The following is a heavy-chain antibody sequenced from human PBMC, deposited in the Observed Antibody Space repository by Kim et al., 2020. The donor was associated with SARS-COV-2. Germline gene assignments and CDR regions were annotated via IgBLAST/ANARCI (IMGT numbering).Heavy chain of an antibody. CDR1: GYTFTSYA. J-gene: IGHJ5*02. Sequence: ASVKVSCKASGYTFTSYAMNWVRQAPGQGLEWMGWINTNTGNPTYAQGFTGRFVFSLDTSVSTAYLQISSLKAEDTAVYYCARVGWLRLGGSSWKNNWFDPWGQGTLVTVSS. D-gene: IGHD5-12*01. CDR2: INTNTGNP. CDR3: ARVGWLRLGGSSWKNNWFDP. V-gene: IGHV7-4-1*02.